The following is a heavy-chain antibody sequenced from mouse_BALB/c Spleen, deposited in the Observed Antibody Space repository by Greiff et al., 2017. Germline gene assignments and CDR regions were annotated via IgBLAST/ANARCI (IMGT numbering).Heavy chain of an antibody. V-gene: IGHV1S135*01. CDR1: GSSFTDYY. D-gene: IGHD1-3*01. Sequence: EVKLQESGPELVKPGASVKVSCKASGSSFTDYYMYWVKQSHGKSLEWIGYIDPYNGGTSYNQKFKGKATLTVDKSSSTAFMHLNSLTYEDSAVYYCARGGDNYVDYYALDYWGQGTSVTVSS. CDR2: IDPYNGGT. CDR3: ARGGDNYVDYYALDY. J-gene: IGHJ4*01.